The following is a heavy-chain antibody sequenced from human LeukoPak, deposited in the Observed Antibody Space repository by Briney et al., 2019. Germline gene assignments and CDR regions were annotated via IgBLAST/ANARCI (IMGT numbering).Heavy chain of an antibody. Sequence: GGSLRLSCAASGFTFSSYGMHWVRQAPGKGLEWVAFIRYDGSNKYYADSVKGRFTISRDNSKNTLYLQMNSLRAEDTAVYYCAKVKLDYGDYDAFDNWGQGTMVTVSS. V-gene: IGHV3-30*02. J-gene: IGHJ3*02. CDR3: AKVKLDYGDYDAFDN. CDR2: IRYDGSNK. CDR1: GFTFSSYG. D-gene: IGHD4-17*01.